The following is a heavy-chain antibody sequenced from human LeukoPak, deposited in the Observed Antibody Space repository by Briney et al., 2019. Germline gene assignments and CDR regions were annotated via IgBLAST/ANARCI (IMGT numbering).Heavy chain of an antibody. J-gene: IGHJ4*02. D-gene: IGHD4-11*01. V-gene: IGHV4-34*01. CDR1: GGSFSGYY. CDR3: ARGLSTVTTAFGG. Sequence: SETLSLTCAVYGGSFSGYYWSWIRQPPGKGLEWIGEINHSGSTNYNPSLKSRVTISVDTSKNQFSLKLSSVTAADTAVYYCARGLSTVTTAFGGWGQGTLVTDS. CDR2: INHSGST.